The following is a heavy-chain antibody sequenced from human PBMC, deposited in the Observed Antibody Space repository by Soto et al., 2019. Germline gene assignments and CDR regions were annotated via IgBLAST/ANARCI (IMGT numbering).Heavy chain of an antibody. Sequence: DTLSLTCTVPGGTISSWYWSWIRQRPGKGLEWIGYIYYSGSTNCNPSLKSRVTISVDTSKNQFSLKLSSVTAADTAVYYCXXXXGXXXDYXGXXXLXXVXS. CDR2: IYYSGST. CDR3: XXXXGXXXDY. CDR1: GGTISSWY. V-gene: IGHV4-59*08. J-gene: IGHJ4*01.